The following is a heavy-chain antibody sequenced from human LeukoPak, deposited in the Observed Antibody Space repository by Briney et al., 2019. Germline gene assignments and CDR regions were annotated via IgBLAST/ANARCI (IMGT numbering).Heavy chain of an antibody. V-gene: IGHV4-34*01. Sequence: SETLSLTCAVYGGSFSGYYWSWIRQPPGKGLEWIGEINHSGSTNYNPSPKSRVTISVDTSKNQFSLKLSSVTAADTAVYYCARGDGGNFPYYYYMDVWGKGTTVTVSS. CDR2: INHSGST. D-gene: IGHD4-23*01. CDR1: GGSFSGYY. CDR3: ARGDGGNFPYYYYMDV. J-gene: IGHJ6*03.